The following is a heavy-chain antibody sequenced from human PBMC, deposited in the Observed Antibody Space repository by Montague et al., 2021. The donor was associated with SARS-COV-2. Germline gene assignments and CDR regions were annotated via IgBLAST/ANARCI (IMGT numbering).Heavy chain of an antibody. V-gene: IGHV4-59*11. Sequence: SETLSLTRTVSGGSIGSHYWSWIRLPPGKGLEWVGHIYYTGITKXKSSLKSRVTISVDTSMNQLSLKLDSVTAADTAVYYCARGSGSASATWFDPWGQGTLVTVSS. CDR2: IYYTGIT. CDR1: GGSIGSHY. CDR3: ARGSGSASATWFDP. D-gene: IGHD6-25*01. J-gene: IGHJ5*02.